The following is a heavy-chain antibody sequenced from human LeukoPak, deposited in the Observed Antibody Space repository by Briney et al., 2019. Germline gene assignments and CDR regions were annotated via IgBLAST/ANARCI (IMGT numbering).Heavy chain of an antibody. Sequence: GRSLRLSCAASGFTFSSYGMHWVRQAPGKGLEWVALIYYDGSNTYYADSVRGRFTISRDNSKNTQYLQMNSLRVEDTAVYYCAGGVGSSSSDPPLDYWGQGTQVTVSS. J-gene: IGHJ4*02. CDR3: AGGVGSSSSDPPLDY. CDR2: IYYDGSNT. CDR1: GFTFSSYG. V-gene: IGHV3-33*01. D-gene: IGHD6-6*01.